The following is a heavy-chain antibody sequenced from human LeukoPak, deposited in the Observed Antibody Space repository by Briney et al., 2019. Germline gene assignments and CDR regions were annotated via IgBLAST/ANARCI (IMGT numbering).Heavy chain of an antibody. CDR3: ARARGDIVVVPAAIWFDP. CDR1: GYTFTGYY. J-gene: IGHJ5*02. D-gene: IGHD2-2*01. CDR2: FKPNNGGT. Sequence: ASVKVSSKASGYTFTGYYMHWVRQAPGQGLEWMGWFKPNNGGTNYAQKFQGRVTMTRDTSISTAYMELSRLRSDDTAVYYCARARGDIVVVPAAIWFDPWGQGTLVTVSS. V-gene: IGHV1-2*02.